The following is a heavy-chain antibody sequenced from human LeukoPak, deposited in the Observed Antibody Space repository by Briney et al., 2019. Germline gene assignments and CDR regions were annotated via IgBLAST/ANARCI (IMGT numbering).Heavy chain of an antibody. Sequence: GASVKLSFKASGYTFTSYDINWVRQATGHGLELMGWMNPNSGNTGYAQKFQGRVTITRNTSISTAYMELSSLRSEDTAVYYCARGLSQVLWFGESGHYFDYWGQGTLVTVSS. D-gene: IGHD3-10*01. CDR2: MNPNSGNT. CDR1: GYTFTSYD. V-gene: IGHV1-8*03. J-gene: IGHJ4*02. CDR3: ARGLSQVLWFGESGHYFDY.